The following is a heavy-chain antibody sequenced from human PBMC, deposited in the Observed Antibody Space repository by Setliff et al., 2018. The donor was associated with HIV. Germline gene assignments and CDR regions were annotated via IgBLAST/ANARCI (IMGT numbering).Heavy chain of an antibody. V-gene: IGHV1-24*01. CDR3: ATDAHVGVKGAWSGWYLGAHWFDP. D-gene: IGHD6-19*01. Sequence: GASVKVSCKVSGYTLIELFMHWVRQAPGKGLEWMGGFDPKDGETIYAQKFQGRVTMTEDTSTDTAYMELSSLRSEDTAVYYCATDAHVGVKGAWSGWYLGAHWFDPWGQGTLVTVSS. CDR1: GYTLIELF. J-gene: IGHJ5*02. CDR2: FDPKDGET.